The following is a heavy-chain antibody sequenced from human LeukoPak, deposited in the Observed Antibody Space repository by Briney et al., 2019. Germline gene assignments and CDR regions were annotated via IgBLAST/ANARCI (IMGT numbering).Heavy chain of an antibody. Sequence: PSETLSLTCTVSGGSMSSYYWSWIRPPAGKGLEWIGRIYTSGSTNYNPSLKSRVTMSVDTSKHQFSLKLSSVTAADTAVYYCARSTMGRGNSYGEYYYGMDVWGQGTTVTVSS. J-gene: IGHJ6*02. CDR2: IYTSGST. V-gene: IGHV4-4*07. D-gene: IGHD3-10*01. CDR3: ARSTMGRGNSYGEYYYGMDV. CDR1: GGSMSSYY.